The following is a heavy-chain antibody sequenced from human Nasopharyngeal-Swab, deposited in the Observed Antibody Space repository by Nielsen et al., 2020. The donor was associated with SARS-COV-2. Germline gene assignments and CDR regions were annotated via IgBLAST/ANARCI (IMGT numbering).Heavy chain of an antibody. CDR2: ISNGGGTT. V-gene: IGHV3-23*01. D-gene: IGHD6-13*01. CDR1: GFTFRNYA. CDR3: AKVFTAATGSYFDF. J-gene: IGHJ4*02. Sequence: GGSLRLSCAASGFTFRNYAMSWFRQAPGKGLEWGSGISNGGGTTNNADSVRGRLTISRDNSKNTLYLQMNSLRAEDTATYYCAKVFTAATGSYFDFWGQGTLVTVSS.